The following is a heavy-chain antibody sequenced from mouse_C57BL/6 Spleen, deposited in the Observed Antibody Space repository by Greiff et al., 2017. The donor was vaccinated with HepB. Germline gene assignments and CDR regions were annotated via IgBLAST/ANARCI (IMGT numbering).Heavy chain of an antibody. CDR1: GYTFTDYE. Sequence: QVQLKESGAELVRPGASVTLSCKASGYTFTDYEMHWVKQTPVHGLEWIGAIDPETGGTAYNQKFKGKAILTADKSSSTAYMELRSLTSEDSAVYYCTRGGYYGGPYFDYWGQGTTLTVSS. CDR2: IDPETGGT. CDR3: TRGGYYGGPYFDY. J-gene: IGHJ2*01. D-gene: IGHD1-1*01. V-gene: IGHV1-15*01.